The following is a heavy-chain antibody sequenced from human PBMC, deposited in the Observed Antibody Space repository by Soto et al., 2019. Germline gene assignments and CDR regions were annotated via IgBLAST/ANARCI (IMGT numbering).Heavy chain of an antibody. CDR2: ISYDGSNK. J-gene: IGHJ6*02. V-gene: IGHV3-30*18. D-gene: IGHD6-19*01. CDR3: VKDGSSGWPYYYGMDV. CDR1: GFTFSDYG. Sequence: PGGSLRLSCAASGFTFSDYGMHWVRQAPGKGLEWVAVISYDGSNKYYADSVKGRFTISRDNSKNTLYLQMSSLRAEDTAVYYCVKDGSSGWPYYYGMDVWGQGTTVTVSS.